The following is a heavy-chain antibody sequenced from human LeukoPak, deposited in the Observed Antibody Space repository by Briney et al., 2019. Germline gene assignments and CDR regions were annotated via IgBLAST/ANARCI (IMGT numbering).Heavy chain of an antibody. CDR2: ISSDGGST. CDR3: ARLGSRRADFDY. Sequence: GGSLRLSCAASGFIFSNYAMHWVRQAPGKGLEYVSAISSDGGSTYYANSVRDRFIISRDNSKNALYLRMGSLRVEDMAVYYCARLGSRRADFDYWGQGTLVTVSS. V-gene: IGHV3-64*01. J-gene: IGHJ4*02. CDR1: GFIFSNYA. D-gene: IGHD1-26*01.